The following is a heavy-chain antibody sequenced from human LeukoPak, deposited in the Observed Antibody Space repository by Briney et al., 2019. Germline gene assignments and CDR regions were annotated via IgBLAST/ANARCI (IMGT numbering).Heavy chain of an antibody. V-gene: IGHV4-4*07. CDR3: ARGTGYSSSGGAFDI. CDR1: GGSISSYY. Sequence: SETLSLTCTVSGGSISSYYWSWIRQPAGKGLEWIGRIYTSGSTNYNPSLKSRVTMSVDTSKNQFSLKLSSVTAADTAAYYCARGTGYSSSGGAFDIWGQGTMVTVSS. J-gene: IGHJ3*02. D-gene: IGHD6-13*01. CDR2: IYTSGST.